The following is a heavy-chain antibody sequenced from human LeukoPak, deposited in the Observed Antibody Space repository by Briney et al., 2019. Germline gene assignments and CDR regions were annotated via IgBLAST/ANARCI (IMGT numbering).Heavy chain of an antibody. CDR3: ARVRFWSGYYSGGPFDY. J-gene: IGHJ4*02. Sequence: GASAKVSCKASGYTFTSYGISWVRQAPGQGLEWMGWISAYNGNTNYAQKLQGRVTMTTDTSTSTAYMELRSLRSDDTAVYYCARVRFWSGYYSGGPFDYWSQGTLVTVSS. CDR2: ISAYNGNT. D-gene: IGHD3-3*01. CDR1: GYTFTSYG. V-gene: IGHV1-18*01.